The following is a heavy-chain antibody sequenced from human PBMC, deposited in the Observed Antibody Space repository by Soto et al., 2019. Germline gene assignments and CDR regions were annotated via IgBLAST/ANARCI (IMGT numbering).Heavy chain of an antibody. CDR2: IIPILGIA. D-gene: IGHD2-2*01. V-gene: IGHV1-69*02. J-gene: IGHJ4*02. Sequence: QVQLVQSGAEVKKPGSSVKVSCKASGGTFSSYTISWVRQAPGQGLEWMGRIIPILGIANYAQKFQGRVTITADKSTSTAYMELSSLRFEDTAVYYCAAAIIVVVPAALDYWGQGTLVTVSS. CDR3: AAAIIVVVPAALDY. CDR1: GGTFSSYT.